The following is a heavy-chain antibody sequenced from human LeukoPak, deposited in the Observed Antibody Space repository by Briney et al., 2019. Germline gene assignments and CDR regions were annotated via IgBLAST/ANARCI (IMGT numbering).Heavy chain of an antibody. CDR2: INPSGGST. V-gene: IGHV1-46*01. Sequence: ASVKVSCKASGYTFTSYYMHWVRQAPGQRLEWMGIINPSGGSTSYGQKFQGRATMTRDTSTSTVYMELSSLRSEDTAVYYCARGSASHASVLRFLPVGYWGQGTLVTVSS. CDR1: GYTFTSYY. D-gene: IGHD3-3*01. J-gene: IGHJ4*02. CDR3: ARGSASHASVLRFLPVGY.